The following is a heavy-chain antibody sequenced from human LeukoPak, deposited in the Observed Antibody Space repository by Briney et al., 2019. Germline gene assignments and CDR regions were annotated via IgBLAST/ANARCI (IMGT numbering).Heavy chain of an antibody. CDR1: GFTFSSYA. D-gene: IGHD3-10*01. CDR2: ISGSGGST. Sequence: GGSLRLSCAASGFTFSSYAMSWVRQAPGKGLEWVSAISGSGGSTYYADSVKGRFTISRDNSKNTLYLQMNSLRAEDTAVYYCAKVPFDYYGSGSYFDYWGQGTLVTVSS. V-gene: IGHV3-23*01. J-gene: IGHJ4*02. CDR3: AKVPFDYYGSGSYFDY.